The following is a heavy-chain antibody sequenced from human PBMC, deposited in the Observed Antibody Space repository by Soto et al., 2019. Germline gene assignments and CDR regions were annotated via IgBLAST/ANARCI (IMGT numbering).Heavy chain of an antibody. V-gene: IGHV1-46*01. D-gene: IGHD2-21*02. CDR1: GDTFTAYY. Sequence: QVQLMQSGAEVKKPGASVKVSCKASGDTFTAYYIHWVRQAPGQGLEWMGTVNPSGGHTTYAQNFLGRVTMTRDTSTSTLYMELTSLRSEDTAVYYCARGGHVVVVTAAFDYWGQGTLVTVSS. CDR3: ARGGHVVVVTAAFDY. CDR2: VNPSGGHT. J-gene: IGHJ4*02.